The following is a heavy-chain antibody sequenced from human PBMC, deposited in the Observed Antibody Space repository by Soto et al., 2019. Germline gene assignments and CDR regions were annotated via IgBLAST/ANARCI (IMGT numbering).Heavy chain of an antibody. CDR2: ISHSEST. D-gene: IGHD2-15*01. J-gene: IGHJ5*02. CDR3: ARDRVAVAVGDA. CDR1: GGSVSSGDYY. V-gene: IGHV4-30-4*01. Sequence: QVQLQESGPGLVKASQTLSLTCNVSGGSVSSGDYYWSWIRQPPGKGLEWIGYISHSESTYSNPSLKGRLAMSIDTSKNQFSLQLRSVTAADTAVYFCARDRVAVAVGDAWGPGTLVTVSS.